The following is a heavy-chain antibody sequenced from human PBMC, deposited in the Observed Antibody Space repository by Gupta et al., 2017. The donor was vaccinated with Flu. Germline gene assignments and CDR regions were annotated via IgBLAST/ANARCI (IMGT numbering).Heavy chain of an antibody. D-gene: IGHD3-3*01. CDR2: IHTNSGAT. V-gene: IGHV1-2*06. J-gene: IGHJ5*02. CDR1: VYLLTAYS. Sequence: QALLIQSGAEVRNPGAPVRVSCKPSVYLLTAYSMHWVRQAPGQGFEWMGRIHTNSGATNVARQFQGRVTLTSETTINAASMELSSLRVGNTAVYYCARGTFLGFWSGPVWWFDPWGQGTLVTVSS. CDR3: ARGTFLGFWSGPVWWFDP.